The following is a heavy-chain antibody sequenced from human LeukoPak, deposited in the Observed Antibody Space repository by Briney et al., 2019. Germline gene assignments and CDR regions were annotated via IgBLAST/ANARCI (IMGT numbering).Heavy chain of an antibody. J-gene: IGHJ4*02. CDR2: ITSSGGST. CDR1: GFTFSSYA. CDR3: TRVISYGSGTYYNDY. V-gene: IGHV3-64*02. Sequence: GGSLRLSCAASGFTFSSYALHWVRQAPGKGLEYVSAITSSGGSTFYADSVKGRFNISRDNSKNTLYLQMGSLRVEDTAVYYCTRVISYGSGTYYNDYWGQGTLVTVSS. D-gene: IGHD3-10*01.